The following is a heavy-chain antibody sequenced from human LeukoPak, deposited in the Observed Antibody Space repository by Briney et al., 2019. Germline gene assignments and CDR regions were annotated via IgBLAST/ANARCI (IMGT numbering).Heavy chain of an antibody. CDR1: GYTFTGYY. V-gene: IGHV1-2*02. CDR3: ARDVGAHGRGNALEY. Sequence: ASVKVSCKASGYTFTGYYIHWVRQAPGQGPEWMGLMNPTSGGTEYAQKFQGRVSMTRDTSTSTAYMELSSLRSDDTAIYYCARDVGAHGRGNALEYWGQGTLVTVSS. CDR2: MNPTSGGT. D-gene: IGHD2-8*01. J-gene: IGHJ1*01.